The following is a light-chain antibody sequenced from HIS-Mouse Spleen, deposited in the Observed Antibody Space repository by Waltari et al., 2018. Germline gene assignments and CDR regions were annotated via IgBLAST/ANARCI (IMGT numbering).Light chain of an antibody. CDR3: CSYAGSSTVV. V-gene: IGLV2-23*01. CDR1: SSDVGSYNL. J-gene: IGLJ2*01. CDR2: EGS. Sequence: QSALTQPASVSGSPGQSITISCTGTSSDVGSYNLVSWYQQHPGKAPNLMIYEGSKRPSGVSNRFSGSKSGNTASLTISGLPAEDEADYYCCSYAGSSTVVFGGGTKLTVL.